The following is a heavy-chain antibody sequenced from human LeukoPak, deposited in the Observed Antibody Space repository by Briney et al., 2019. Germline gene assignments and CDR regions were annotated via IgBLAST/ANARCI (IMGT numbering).Heavy chain of an antibody. CDR3: ARQDGPVDY. CDR1: GYIFTSYW. V-gene: IGHV5-51*01. J-gene: IGHJ4*02. Sequence: GASLQISCEGSGYIFTSYWIGWVRALPGKGLEWMGIIYPGDSDTRYSPSFQGQVTISADKSISTAYLQWSSLKASDTAMYYCARQDGPVDYWGQGTLVTVSS. CDR2: IYPGDSDT.